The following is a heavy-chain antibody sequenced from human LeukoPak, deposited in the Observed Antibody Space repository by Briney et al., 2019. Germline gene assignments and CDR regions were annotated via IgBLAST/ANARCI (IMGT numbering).Heavy chain of an antibody. J-gene: IGHJ6*03. CDR3: AVFGMVILHYYMDV. D-gene: IGHD3-3*01. CDR2: IKQDGSEK. Sequence: PGGSLRLSCAASGFTFSSYWMSWVRQAPGKGLEWVANIKQDGSEKYYVDSVKGRFTISRDNAKNSLYLQMNSLRAEDTAVYYCAVFGMVILHYYMDVWGKGTTVTVSS. CDR1: GFTFSSYW. V-gene: IGHV3-7*01.